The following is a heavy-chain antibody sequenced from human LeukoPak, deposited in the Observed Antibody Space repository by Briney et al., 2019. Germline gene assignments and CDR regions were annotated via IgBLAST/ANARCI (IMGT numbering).Heavy chain of an antibody. CDR1: GFTFSDYY. CDR2: ISSSGSTI. J-gene: IGHJ4*02. Sequence: GGSLRLSCAASGFTFSDYYMSWIRQAPGKGLEWVSYISSSGSTIYYADSVKGRFTISRDNAKNSLYLQMNSLRAEDTAVCYCARRLGYFDRLSYDYWGQGTLVTVSS. V-gene: IGHV3-11*01. CDR3: ARRLGYFDRLSYDY. D-gene: IGHD3-9*01.